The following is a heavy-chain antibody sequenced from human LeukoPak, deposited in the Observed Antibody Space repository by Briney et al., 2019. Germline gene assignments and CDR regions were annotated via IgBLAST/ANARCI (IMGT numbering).Heavy chain of an antibody. CDR3: AXXXXGSGYQGGHY. CDR1: GGSFSSYY. V-gene: IGHV4-39*01. D-gene: IGHD5-12*01. Sequence: SETLSLTCAVYGGSFSSYYWGWIRQPPGKGLEWIGSIYYSGSTYYNPSLKSRVTISVDTSKNQFSLKLSSVTAADTAVYYCAXXXXGSGYQGGHYWGQGTLVTVSS. CDR2: IYYSGST. J-gene: IGHJ4*02.